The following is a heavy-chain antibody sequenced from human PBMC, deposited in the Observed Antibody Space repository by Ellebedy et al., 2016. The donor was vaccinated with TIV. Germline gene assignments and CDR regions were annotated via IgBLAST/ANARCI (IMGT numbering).Heavy chain of an antibody. V-gene: IGHV3-7*01. J-gene: IGHJ5*01. CDR3: ARRGRYGDYAVQVNSWFDS. CDR1: GIRFRSYW. CDR2: IYQDGSEQ. Sequence: PGGSLRLSCEASGIRFRSYWMSWVRQATGKGLEWLANIYQDGSEQFYVDSAKGRFTISRDNAIHSLFLQMNSLRAGDTAVYYCARRGRYGDYAVQVNSWFDSWGRGTLVTVSS. D-gene: IGHD5-12*01.